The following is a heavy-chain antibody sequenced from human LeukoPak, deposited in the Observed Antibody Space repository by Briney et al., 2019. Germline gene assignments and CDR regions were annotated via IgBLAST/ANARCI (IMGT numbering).Heavy chain of an antibody. D-gene: IGHD3-10*01. J-gene: IGHJ3*02. V-gene: IGHV3-23*01. CDR3: AKLVRGVIDAFDI. CDR1: GFAFSSYA. CDR2: ISGSGGST. Sequence: GGSLRLSCAASGFAFSSYAMSWVRQAPGKGLEWVSAISGSGGSTYYADSVKGRFTISRDNSKNTLYLQMNSLRAEDTAVYYCAKLVRGVIDAFDIWGQGTMVTVSS.